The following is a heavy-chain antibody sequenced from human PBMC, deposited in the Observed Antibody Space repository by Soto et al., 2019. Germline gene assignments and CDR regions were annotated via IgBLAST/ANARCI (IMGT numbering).Heavy chain of an antibody. J-gene: IGHJ6*02. CDR1: GGTFSSYT. D-gene: IGHD1-26*01. V-gene: IGHV1-69*08. Sequence: QVQLVQSGAEVKKPGSSVKVSCKASGGTFSSYTISWVRQAPGQGLEWMGRIIPILGIANYAQKFQGRVTITADKSTSTDYMELSSLRSEDTAVYYCAGDLVEVGAHYYYYYGMDVWGQGTTVTVYS. CDR2: IIPILGIA. CDR3: AGDLVEVGAHYYYYYGMDV.